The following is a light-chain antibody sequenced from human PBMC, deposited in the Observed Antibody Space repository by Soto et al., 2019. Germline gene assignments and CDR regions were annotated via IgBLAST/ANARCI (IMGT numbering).Light chain of an antibody. CDR3: HQYNSWPPGT. Sequence: DIGLTQSPGTLSLSPGERATLSCRASQSVSSYLAWYQQKPGQAPSLLIYDASNRATGIPARFSGSGSGTEFTLTISSLQSEDFAPYYCHQYNSWPPGTFGQGTKVDIK. CDR2: DAS. CDR1: QSVSSY. V-gene: IGKV3D-15*01. J-gene: IGKJ2*01.